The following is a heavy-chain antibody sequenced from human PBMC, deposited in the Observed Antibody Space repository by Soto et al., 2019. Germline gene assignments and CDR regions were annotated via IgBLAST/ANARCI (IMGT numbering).Heavy chain of an antibody. J-gene: IGHJ6*02. CDR2: IWYDGSNK. Sequence: QVQLVESGGGVVQPGRSLRLSCAASGFTFSSYGMHWVRQAPGKGLEWVAVIWYDGSNKYYADSVKGRFTISRDNSKNTLYLQMNSLRAEDTAVYYCARGQLVYGMDVWGQGTTVTVSS. CDR3: ARGQLVYGMDV. D-gene: IGHD6-13*01. V-gene: IGHV3-33*01. CDR1: GFTFSSYG.